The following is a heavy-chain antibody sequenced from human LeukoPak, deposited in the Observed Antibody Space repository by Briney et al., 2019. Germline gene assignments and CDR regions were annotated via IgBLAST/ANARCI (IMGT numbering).Heavy chain of an antibody. Sequence: GGSLRLSCVASGFTFRNYWMTWVRQAPGKGLEWVANIHKDGSEKYFVASVRGRFTISRDNAKDSLFLQMSSLRAEDTAVYYCVRGSSGTVVRGVAWAWFDPWGQGTLVTVSS. J-gene: IGHJ5*02. D-gene: IGHD3-10*01. CDR1: GFTFRNYW. CDR3: VRGSSGTVVRGVAWAWFDP. V-gene: IGHV3-7*05. CDR2: IHKDGSEK.